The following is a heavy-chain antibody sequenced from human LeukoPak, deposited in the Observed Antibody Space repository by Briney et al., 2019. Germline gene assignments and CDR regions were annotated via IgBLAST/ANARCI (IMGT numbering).Heavy chain of an antibody. J-gene: IGHJ4*02. Sequence: GASVKVSCKASGFTFSSYDINWVRQATGQGLEWMGWMNPNSGNTGYAQKFQDRVTMTRNTSISTAYMELSSLRSDETAVYYCARGRRDSRQFDYWGQGTLVTASS. CDR2: MNPNSGNT. CDR1: GFTFSSYD. V-gene: IGHV1-8*01. CDR3: ARGRRDSRQFDY. D-gene: IGHD3-10*01.